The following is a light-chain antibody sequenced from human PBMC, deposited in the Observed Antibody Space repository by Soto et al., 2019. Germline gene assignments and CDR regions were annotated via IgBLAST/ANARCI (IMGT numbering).Light chain of an antibody. V-gene: IGKV3-20*01. CDR3: QQYGSSPRT. CDR2: GAS. CDR1: QSVSSDS. J-gene: IGKJ4*01. Sequence: EIVLTQSPGTLSLSPGERATLSCRPSQSVSSDSLAWYQQKPGQAPRLLIFGASSRATGIPDRFSGSGSGTDYTLTIRRLEPEDFAVYYCQQYGSSPRTFGGGTKVEIK.